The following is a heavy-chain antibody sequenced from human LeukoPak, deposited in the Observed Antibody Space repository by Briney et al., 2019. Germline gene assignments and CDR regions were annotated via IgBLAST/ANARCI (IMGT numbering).Heavy chain of an antibody. Sequence: PSETLSLTCTVSGGSISSYYWSWIRQPAGKGLEWIGRIYTSGSTNYNPSLKSRVTMSVDTSNNQFSLKVSSVTAADTAVYYCARSFGSGSYYYFDYWGQGTLVTLSS. CDR3: ARSFGSGSYYYFDY. D-gene: IGHD3-10*01. J-gene: IGHJ4*02. CDR1: GGSISSYY. V-gene: IGHV4-4*07. CDR2: IYTSGST.